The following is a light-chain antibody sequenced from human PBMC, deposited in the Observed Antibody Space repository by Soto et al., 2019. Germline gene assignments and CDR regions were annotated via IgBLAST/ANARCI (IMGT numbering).Light chain of an antibody. CDR3: QQYGSSPRT. CDR1: QSVSSSY. Sequence: EIVLTQSPGTLSLPPGERATLSCRASQSVSSSYLAWYQQKPGQAPRLLIYGASSRATGIPDRFSGSGSGTDFTLTISRLEPEDFAVYYCQQYGSSPRTFGQGTEVDI. V-gene: IGKV3-20*01. CDR2: GAS. J-gene: IGKJ1*01.